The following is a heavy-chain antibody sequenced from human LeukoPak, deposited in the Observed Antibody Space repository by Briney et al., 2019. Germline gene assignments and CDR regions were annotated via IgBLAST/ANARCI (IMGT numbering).Heavy chain of an antibody. J-gene: IGHJ5*02. Sequence: AGGSLRLSCAASGFTFSSYGMSWARQAPGKGLEWVSAISGSGGSTYYADSVKGRFTISRDNSKNTLYLQMNSLRAEDTAVYYCAKGQGIAVAGPYNWFDPWGQGTLVTVSS. CDR1: GFTFSSYG. CDR2: ISGSGGST. D-gene: IGHD6-19*01. V-gene: IGHV3-23*01. CDR3: AKGQGIAVAGPYNWFDP.